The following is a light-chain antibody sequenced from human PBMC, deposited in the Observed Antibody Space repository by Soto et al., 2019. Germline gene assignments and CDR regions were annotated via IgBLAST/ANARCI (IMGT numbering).Light chain of an antibody. Sequence: QSVLTQPPSVSGAPGQRLTISCTGTSSNLGAGFDVHWYQQLPGTPPKLLIYGNTNRPSGVPDRFSGSRSGNTASLTISGLRAEDEADYYCCSYANSDSFVFGTGTKLTVL. J-gene: IGLJ1*01. CDR2: GNT. V-gene: IGLV1-40*01. CDR3: CSYANSDSFV. CDR1: SSNLGAGFD.